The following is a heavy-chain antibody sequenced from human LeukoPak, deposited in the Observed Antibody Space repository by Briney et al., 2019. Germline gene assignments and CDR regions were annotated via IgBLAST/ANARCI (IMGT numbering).Heavy chain of an antibody. J-gene: IGHJ3*02. Sequence: SETLSLTRTVSGGSISSCYWSWIRQPAGKGLEWIGRIYTSGSTNYNPSLKSRVTMSVDTSKNQFSLKLSSVTAADTAVYYCARLQPPSSEDYDILTGYYISDAFDIWGQGTMVTVSS. CDR1: GGSISSCY. V-gene: IGHV4-4*07. D-gene: IGHD3-9*01. CDR2: IYTSGST. CDR3: ARLQPPSSEDYDILTGYYISDAFDI.